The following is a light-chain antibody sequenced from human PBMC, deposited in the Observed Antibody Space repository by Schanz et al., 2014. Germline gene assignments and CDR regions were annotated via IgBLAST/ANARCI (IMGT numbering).Light chain of an antibody. CDR2: EVS. CDR1: SSDVGGYNF. V-gene: IGLV2-8*01. CDR3: SSYAGSNNPVV. Sequence: QSALTQPPSASGSPGQLVTISCTGTSSDVGGYNFVSWYQQHPGKVPKLMIYEVSKRPSGVPDRFSGSKSGNTASLTVSGLQAEDEADYYCSSYAGSNNPVVFGGGTKLTVL. J-gene: IGLJ2*01.